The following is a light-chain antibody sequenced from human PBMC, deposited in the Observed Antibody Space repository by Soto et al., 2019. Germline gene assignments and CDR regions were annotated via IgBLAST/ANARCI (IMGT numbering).Light chain of an antibody. V-gene: IGKV3-20*01. CDR2: DAS. J-gene: IGKJ1*01. Sequence: EIVLTHSPGTLSVSPWEIATLSCTASQSLRSNFLAWYQQKPGQAPRLLIYDASSRAAGIPDRFSGSGSGTDFTLTITRLEPEDFAVYHCQQYDGSPRTFGQGTKVDIK. CDR1: QSLRSNF. CDR3: QQYDGSPRT.